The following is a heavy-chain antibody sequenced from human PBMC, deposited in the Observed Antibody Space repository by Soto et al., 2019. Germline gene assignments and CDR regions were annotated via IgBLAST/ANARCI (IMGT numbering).Heavy chain of an antibody. V-gene: IGHV3-30*18. D-gene: IGHD3-3*01. CDR2: ISYDGSNK. J-gene: IGHJ6*02. CDR1: GFTFSSYG. CDR3: AKDQGSKRYDFWSGPEAYGMDV. Sequence: GGSLRLSCAASGFTFSSYGMHWVRQAPGKXLEWVAVISYDGSNKYYADSVKGRFTISRDNSKNTLYLQMNSLRAEDTAVYYCAKDQGSKRYDFWSGPEAYGMDVWGQGTTVTVSS.